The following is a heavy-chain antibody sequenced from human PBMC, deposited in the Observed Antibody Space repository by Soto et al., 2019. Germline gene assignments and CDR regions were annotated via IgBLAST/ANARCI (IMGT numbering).Heavy chain of an antibody. D-gene: IGHD2-2*01. CDR1: GFTFSSYA. Sequence: QVQLVESGGGVVQPGWSLRLSCAASGFTFSSYAMHWVRQAPGKGLEWVAVISYDGSNKYYADSVKGRFTISRDNSKNTLYLQMNSLRAEDTAVYYCARGCSTSCYVHAFDIWGQGTMVTVSS. J-gene: IGHJ3*02. CDR3: ARGCSTSCYVHAFDI. V-gene: IGHV3-30-3*01. CDR2: ISYDGSNK.